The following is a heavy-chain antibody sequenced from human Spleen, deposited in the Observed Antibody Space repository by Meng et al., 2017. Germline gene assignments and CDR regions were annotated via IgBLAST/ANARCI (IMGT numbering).Heavy chain of an antibody. J-gene: IGHJ4*02. D-gene: IGHD3-10*01. CDR3: ARGGSYYSSSVSY. V-gene: IGHV1-3*01. Sequence: QVQPVQSGPEVKKPGASVKVSCKASGYTFSTYYMQWVRPAPGQRLEWMGWINADNGNTKDSQKFQGRVTITRDKSARKAYMELRSLRSEDTAVYYCARGGSYYSSSVSYWGQGTLVTVSS. CDR1: GYTFSTYY. CDR2: INADNGNT.